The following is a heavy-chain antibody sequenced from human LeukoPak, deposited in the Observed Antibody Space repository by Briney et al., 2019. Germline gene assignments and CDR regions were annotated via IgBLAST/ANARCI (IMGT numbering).Heavy chain of an antibody. J-gene: IGHJ5*02. V-gene: IGHV4-31*02. CDR1: GRFISSGGYY. CDR2: IFYSGTT. D-gene: IGHD2-15*01. Sequence: TLSLAWTVSGRFISSGGYYWSWIREHPGNGLDWTGHIFYSGTTYYNPSLKRRVTKSVDTSKNQFSLKLSTVTAADTGVYYCARGGYCSGGSCATGQWFDPWGQGTLVTVSS. CDR3: ARGGYCSGGSCATGQWFDP.